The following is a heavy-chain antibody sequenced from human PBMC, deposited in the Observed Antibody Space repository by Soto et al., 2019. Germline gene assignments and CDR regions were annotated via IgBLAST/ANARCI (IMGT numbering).Heavy chain of an antibody. V-gene: IGHV3-30*18. D-gene: IGHD6-13*01. J-gene: IGHJ4*02. Sequence: PGGSLRLSCAASGFTFRSYGMHWVRQAPGKGLEWVAVISYDGSNKYYADSVKGRFTISRDNSKNTLYLQMNSLRAEDTAVYYWAKDHKTAAGFFDYWGQGTLVTVSS. CDR1: GFTFRSYG. CDR2: ISYDGSNK. CDR3: AKDHKTAAGFFDY.